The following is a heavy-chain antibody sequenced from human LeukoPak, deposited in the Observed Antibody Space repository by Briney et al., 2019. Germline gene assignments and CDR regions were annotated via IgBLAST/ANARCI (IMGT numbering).Heavy chain of an antibody. D-gene: IGHD4-17*01. CDR2: IYYSGST. J-gene: IGHJ4*02. V-gene: IGHV4-39*01. Sequence: SETLSLTCTVSGGSISSGGYYWGWIRQPPGKGLEWIGSIYYSGSTYYNPSLKSRVTISVDTSKNQFSLKLSSVTAADTAVYYCAINDYGDYSFDYWGQGTLVTVSS. CDR1: GGSISSGGYY. CDR3: AINDYGDYSFDY.